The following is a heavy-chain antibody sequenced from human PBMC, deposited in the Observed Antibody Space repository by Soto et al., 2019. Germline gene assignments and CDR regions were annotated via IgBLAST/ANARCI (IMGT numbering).Heavy chain of an antibody. V-gene: IGHV3-30-3*01. CDR1: GFTFSSYA. J-gene: IGHJ6*02. CDR2: ISYDGSNK. D-gene: IGHD5-18*01. CDR3: ARGRGQLWFYYYYGMDV. Sequence: PGGSLRLSCAASGFTFSSYAMHWVRQAPGKGLEWVAVISYDGSNKYYADSVKGRFTISRDNSKNTLYLQMNSLRAEDTAVYYCARGRGQLWFYYYYGMDVWGQGTTVTVSS.